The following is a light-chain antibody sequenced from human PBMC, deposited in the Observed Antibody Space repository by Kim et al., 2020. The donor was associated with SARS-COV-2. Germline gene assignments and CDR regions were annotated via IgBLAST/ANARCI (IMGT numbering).Light chain of an antibody. J-gene: IGKJ1*01. CDR1: QDIANS. Sequence: ASVGDRVNIPCRASQDIANSLAWYQQKPGKVPKLLIYAASTLQSGVPSRFSGSGSGTQFTLTIGSLQTEDVATYYCQKYNSAPWTFGPGTKVEIK. V-gene: IGKV1-27*01. CDR3: QKYNSAPWT. CDR2: AAS.